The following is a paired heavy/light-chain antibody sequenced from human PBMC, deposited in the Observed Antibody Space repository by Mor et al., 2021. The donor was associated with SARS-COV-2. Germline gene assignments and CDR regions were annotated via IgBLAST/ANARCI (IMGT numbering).Light chain of an antibody. Sequence: QSVLTQPPSASGTPGQRVTISCSGSSSNIGSNTVNWYQQLPGTAPKLLIFYNNQRPSGVPDRFSGSKSGTSASLAISGLQSEDEADYYCAAWDDSLSGVVFGGGTKLTVL. J-gene: IGLJ2*01. CDR1: SSNIGSNT. V-gene: IGLV1-44*01. CDR2: YNN. CDR3: AAWDDSLSGVV.
Heavy chain of an antibody. CDR2: INPGDSYS. V-gene: IGHV5-10-1*01. CDR3: ARRENYYRSGSYYSGWFDP. D-gene: IGHD3-10*01. Sequence: EVQLLQSGAEVKKPGESLRISCKGSGYSFTTYWISWVRQMPGKGLEWMGRINPGDSYSKYSPSFQGHVTFSVDTSITTAYLQWSSLKASDTAIYYCARRENYYRSGSYYSGWFDPWGQGTLVTVSS. CDR1: GYSFTTYW. J-gene: IGHJ5*02.